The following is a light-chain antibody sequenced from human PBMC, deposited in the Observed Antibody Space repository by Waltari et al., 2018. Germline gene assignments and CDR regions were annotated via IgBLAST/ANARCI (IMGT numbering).Light chain of an antibody. CDR3: QQYKTHSRT. V-gene: IGKV1-5*03. CDR2: KAS. J-gene: IGKJ1*01. Sequence: DIQMTQSPATLSTSVGDRVTITCRASESISRWLAWYQQKPGEAPKVLISKASNLESGVPARFSGSGSGTEFTLSISSLEPDDYATYYCQQYKTHSRTFGQGTKV. CDR1: ESISRW.